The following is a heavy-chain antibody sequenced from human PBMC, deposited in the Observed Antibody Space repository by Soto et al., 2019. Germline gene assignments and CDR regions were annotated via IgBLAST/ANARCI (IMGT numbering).Heavy chain of an antibody. J-gene: IGHJ5*02. CDR2: ISAYNGNT. CDR1: GYTFTSYG. Sequence: ASVKVSCKASGYTFTSYGISWVRQAPGQGLEWMGWISAYNGNTNYAQKLQGRVTMTTDTSTSTAYMELRSLRSDDTAVYYCARDGHCSGGSCCSAWSWFGRWGKGSLVTVSS. CDR3: ARDGHCSGGSCCSAWSWFGR. V-gene: IGHV1-18*01. D-gene: IGHD2-15*01.